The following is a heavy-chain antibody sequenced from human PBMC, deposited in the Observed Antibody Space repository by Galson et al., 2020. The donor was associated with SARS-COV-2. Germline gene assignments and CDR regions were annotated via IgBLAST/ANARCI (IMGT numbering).Heavy chain of an antibody. CDR1: GGSFSGYY. CDR3: ARAMGTGDYGMDV. J-gene: IGHJ6*02. D-gene: IGHD1-1*01. CDR2: INHSGST. Sequence: SQTLSLTCAVYGGSFSGYYWSWIRQPPGKGLEWIGEINHSGSTNYNPSLKSRVTISVDTSKNQFSLKLSSVTAADTAVYYCARAMGTGDYGMDVWGQGTTVTVSS. V-gene: IGHV4-34*01.